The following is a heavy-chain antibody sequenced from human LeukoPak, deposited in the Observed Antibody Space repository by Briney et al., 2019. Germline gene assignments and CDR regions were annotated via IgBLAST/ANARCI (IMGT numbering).Heavy chain of an antibody. CDR2: ISGGGGST. CDR3: ARDNGGHFLFDY. J-gene: IGHJ4*02. D-gene: IGHD2-21*01. Sequence: GGSLRLSCAAPGITFNRYSMNWVRQAPGKGLEWVSAISGGGGSTHYADSVKGRFTISRDNSKNTLYLQMNSLRVDDRALYYCARDNGGHFLFDYWGQGTLVTVSS. V-gene: IGHV3-23*01. CDR1: GITFNRYS.